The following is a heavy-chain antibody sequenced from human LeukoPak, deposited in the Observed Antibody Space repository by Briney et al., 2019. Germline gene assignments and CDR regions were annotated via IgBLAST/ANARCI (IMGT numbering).Heavy chain of an antibody. Sequence: GGSLRLSCTASGFTFKTYAMHWVRQAPGRGLEYVSSITTDGTTTYHANSVKGRFTISRDNSKNTLYLQMGSLRVEDMALYYCARDAITSGWFDVYDMWGQGTMVTVSS. V-gene: IGHV3-64*01. CDR1: GFTFKTYA. CDR3: ARDAITSGWFDVYDM. J-gene: IGHJ3*02. D-gene: IGHD6-19*01. CDR2: ITTDGTTT.